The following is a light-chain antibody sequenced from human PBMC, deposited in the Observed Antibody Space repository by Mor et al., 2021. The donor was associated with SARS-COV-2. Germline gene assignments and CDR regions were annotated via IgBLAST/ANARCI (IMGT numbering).Light chain of an antibody. Sequence: PGQTARITCSGKTLAEKHALWFQQKSGQAPVMVMFEDSKRPSGISERFSGSSSGTVATLTIRGAQVGDEADYYCFSTDSTCLNRVFGGGTKLT. CDR2: EDS. V-gene: IGLV3-10*01. CDR3: FSTDSTCLNRV. J-gene: IGLJ3*02. CDR1: TLAEKH.